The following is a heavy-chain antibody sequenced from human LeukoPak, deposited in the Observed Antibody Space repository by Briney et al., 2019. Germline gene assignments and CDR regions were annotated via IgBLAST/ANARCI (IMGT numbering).Heavy chain of an antibody. CDR3: ARDLPIRTRAHFDY. CDR2: IYTSGST. D-gene: IGHD2-2*01. V-gene: IGHV4-4*07. Sequence: SETLSLTCTVSGGSISSYYWSWIRQPAGKGLEWIGRIYTSGSTNYNPSLKSRVTMSVDTSKNQFSLKLSSVTAADTAVYYCARDLPIRTRAHFDYWGQGTLVTVSS. CDR1: GGSISSYY. J-gene: IGHJ4*02.